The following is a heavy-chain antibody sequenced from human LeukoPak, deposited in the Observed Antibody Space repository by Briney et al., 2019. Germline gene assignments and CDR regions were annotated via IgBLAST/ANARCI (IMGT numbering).Heavy chain of an antibody. CDR3: ARVLGSVLDY. J-gene: IGHJ4*02. CDR1: GFAVSSNY. Sequence: PGGSLRLSCAASGFAVSSNYMSWVRQAPGKGLEWVSIIYSGGSTYYADSVKGRFTISRDNSKNTRSLQLNSLRAEDTAVYYCARVLGSVLDYWGQGTLVTVSS. V-gene: IGHV3-53*01. D-gene: IGHD3-10*01. CDR2: IYSGGST.